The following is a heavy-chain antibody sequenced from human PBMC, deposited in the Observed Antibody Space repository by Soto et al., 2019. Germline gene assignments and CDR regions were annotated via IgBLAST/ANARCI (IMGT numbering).Heavy chain of an antibody. CDR1: GASISSGDSY. J-gene: IGHJ4*02. V-gene: IGHV4-30-4*01. D-gene: IGHD4-17*01. CDR2: IDYSGST. Sequence: QVQLQESGPGLVKPSQTLSLTCTVSGASISSGDSYWRWIRQPPGKGLEWIGYIDYSGSTSYNPSLKSRVTMSVDTSKNQFSLKLSSVTAADTAVYSCARDSGDYVSGYWGQGTLVTVSS. CDR3: ARDSGDYVSGY.